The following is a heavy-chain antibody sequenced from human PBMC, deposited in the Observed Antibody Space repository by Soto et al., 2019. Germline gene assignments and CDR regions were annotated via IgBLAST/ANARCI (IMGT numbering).Heavy chain of an antibody. V-gene: IGHV3-15*01. CDR3: TTEDPSWLRGLEY. D-gene: IGHD5-12*01. CDR2: IKTRIDSATT. CDR1: GASFTNAW. Sequence: EVQLVESGGGLVKPGESLRLSCEASGASFTNAWMNWVRQAQGKWLEWVGRIKTRIDSATTDYAAPVKGRFTISRDDSKNTLYLQMDSLKTEDTAVYYCTTEDPSWLRGLEYWGQGTLVTVSS. J-gene: IGHJ4*02.